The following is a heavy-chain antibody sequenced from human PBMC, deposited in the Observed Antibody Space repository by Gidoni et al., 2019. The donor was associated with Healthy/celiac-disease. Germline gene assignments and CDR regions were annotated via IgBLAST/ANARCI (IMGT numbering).Heavy chain of an antibody. CDR1: GYTFTSYG. J-gene: IGHJ6*02. Sequence: QVQLVQSGAEVKKPGASVKVSCKASGYTFTSYGISWVRQAPGQGLEWMGWISAYNGNTNYAQKLQGRVTMTTDTSTSTAYMELRSLRSDDTAVYYCARDTEGNWNYYYYGMDVWGQGTTVTVSS. V-gene: IGHV1-18*01. CDR2: ISAYNGNT. CDR3: ARDTEGNWNYYYYGMDV. D-gene: IGHD1-1*01.